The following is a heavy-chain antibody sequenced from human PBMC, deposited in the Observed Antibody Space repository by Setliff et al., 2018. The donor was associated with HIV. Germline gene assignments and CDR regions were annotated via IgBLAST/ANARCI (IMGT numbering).Heavy chain of an antibody. CDR2: INHSGST. CDR3: ARGYVYDFWSGYYALHYYYMDV. V-gene: IGHV4-34*01. D-gene: IGHD3-3*01. Sequence: ASETLSLTCAVYGGSFSGHYWSWIRQAPGKGLEWIGEINHSGSTNYNPSLKSRVTISIDTSKNQFFLKLSTMTAADTAVYYCARGYVYDFWSGYYALHYYYMDVWGKGTTVTVSS. J-gene: IGHJ6*03. CDR1: GGSFSGHY.